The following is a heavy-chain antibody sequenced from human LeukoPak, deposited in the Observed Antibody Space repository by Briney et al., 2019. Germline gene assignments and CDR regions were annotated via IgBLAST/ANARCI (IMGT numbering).Heavy chain of an antibody. V-gene: IGHV3-30*18. D-gene: IGHD1-26*01. Sequence: GGSLRLSCAASGFTFSSYGMHWVRQAPGKGLEWVAVISYDGSNKYYADSVKGRFTISRDNSKNTLYLQMNSLGAEDTAVYYCAKFGVMYSGSHGAFDIWGQGTMVTVSS. CDR3: AKFGVMYSGSHGAFDI. CDR2: ISYDGSNK. CDR1: GFTFSSYG. J-gene: IGHJ3*02.